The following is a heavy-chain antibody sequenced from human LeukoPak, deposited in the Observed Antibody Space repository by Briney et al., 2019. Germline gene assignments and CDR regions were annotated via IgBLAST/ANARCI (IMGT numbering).Heavy chain of an antibody. V-gene: IGHV4-31*03. CDR2: IYYSGST. CDR3: ARGLDYPRDYMDV. Sequence: SSETLSLTCTVSGGSINSGGYYWSWIRQHPGKGLEWIGYIYYSGSTYYNPSLKRRGTISVDTSKNQFSLKLSSVTAADTAVYYCARGLDYPRDYMDVWGKGTTVTVSS. J-gene: IGHJ6*03. CDR1: GGSINSGGYY. D-gene: IGHD3-16*01.